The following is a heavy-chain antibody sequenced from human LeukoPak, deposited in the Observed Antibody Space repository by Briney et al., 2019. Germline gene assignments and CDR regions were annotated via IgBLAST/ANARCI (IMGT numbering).Heavy chain of an antibody. V-gene: IGHV4-30-2*01. CDR1: GGSISSGGYS. D-gene: IGHD2-21*02. CDR3: ARTGDCGGDCYSSFDY. Sequence: NPSQTLSLTCAGSGGSISSGGYSWSWIRQPPGKGLEWIGYIYHSGSTYYNPSLKSRVTISVDRSKNQFSLKLSSVTAADTAVYYCARTGDCGGDCYSSFDYWGQGTLVTVSS. J-gene: IGHJ4*02. CDR2: IYHSGST.